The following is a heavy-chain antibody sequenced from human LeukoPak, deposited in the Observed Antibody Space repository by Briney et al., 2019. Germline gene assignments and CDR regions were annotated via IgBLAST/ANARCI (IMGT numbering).Heavy chain of an antibody. CDR3: ARMALDGGDSIGFDS. CDR1: GYTFTDYF. J-gene: IGHJ5*01. CDR2: INPNIGDA. V-gene: IGHV1-2*02. Sequence: ASVKVSCKAAGYTFTDYFIHWVRQAPGQGLEWMGWINPNIGDASYAQKFQDRVTMTRDRSINTAYMELSRLTSDDTAVYYCARMALDGGDSIGFDSWGQGTLVTVSS. D-gene: IGHD2-21*02.